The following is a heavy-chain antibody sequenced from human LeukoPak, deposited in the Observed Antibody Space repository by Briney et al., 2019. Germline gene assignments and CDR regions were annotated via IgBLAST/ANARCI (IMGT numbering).Heavy chain of an antibody. CDR3: AKEEMWGYYDSSGYEDY. CDR2: IRYDGSNK. Sequence: GGSLRLSCAASGFTFSSYGMHWVRQAPGKGLEWVAFIRYDGSNKYYADSVKGRFTISRDNSKNTLYLQMNSLRAEDTAVYYCAKEEMWGYYDSSGYEDYWGQGTLVTVSS. D-gene: IGHD3-22*01. CDR1: GFTFSSYG. J-gene: IGHJ4*02. V-gene: IGHV3-30*02.